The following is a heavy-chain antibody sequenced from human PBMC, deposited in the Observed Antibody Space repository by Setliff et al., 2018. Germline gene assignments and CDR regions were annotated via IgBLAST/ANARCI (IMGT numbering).Heavy chain of an antibody. Sequence: ASVKVSCKASGYTFTGYGFSWVRQAPGQGLEWMGWINAGNGNTKYSQKFQGRVTITRDTSASTAYMELSSLRSEDTAVYYCARDYYGSGNDAFDIWGQGTMVTVSS. D-gene: IGHD3-10*01. CDR2: INAGNGNT. J-gene: IGHJ3*02. CDR1: GYTFTGYG. V-gene: IGHV1-3*01. CDR3: ARDYYGSGNDAFDI.